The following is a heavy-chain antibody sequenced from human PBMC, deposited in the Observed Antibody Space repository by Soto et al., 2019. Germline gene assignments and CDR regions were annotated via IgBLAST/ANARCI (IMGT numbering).Heavy chain of an antibody. CDR2: ISSSGSTI. CDR1: GFTFSDYY. J-gene: IGHJ6*04. V-gene: IGHV3-11*01. D-gene: IGHD2-2*01. CDR3: ARDEGTWYQLRMDV. Sequence: TGGSLRLSCEASGFTFSDYYMSWIRQAPGKGLEWVSYISSSGSTIYYADSVKGRFAISRDNAKNSLYLQMNSLRAEDTAVYYCARDEGTWYQLRMDVWGKGTTVTVSS.